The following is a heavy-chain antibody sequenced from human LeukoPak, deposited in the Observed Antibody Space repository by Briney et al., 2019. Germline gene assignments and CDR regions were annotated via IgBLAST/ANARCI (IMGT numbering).Heavy chain of an antibody. CDR2: ISFDGTNK. CDR3: ARGRPGYSSTWAPGY. J-gene: IGHJ4*01. CDR1: GFTFSSYA. V-gene: IGHV3-30-3*01. Sequence: GGSLRLSCAASGFTFSSYAMHWVRQAPGKGLERVAVISFDGTNKYYADSVKGRFTISRDNSKNTLYLQMNSLRAEDTAVYYCARGRPGYSSTWAPGYWGHGTLVTVSS. D-gene: IGHD6-13*01.